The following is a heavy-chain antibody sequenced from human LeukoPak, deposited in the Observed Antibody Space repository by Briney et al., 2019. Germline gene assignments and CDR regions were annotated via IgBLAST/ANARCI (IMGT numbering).Heavy chain of an antibody. J-gene: IGHJ6*03. CDR3: ARDSHSGSWPYMDV. CDR2: IKQDGSEK. CDR1: GFTFSAYW. V-gene: IGHV3-7*01. Sequence: GGSLRLSCAASGFTFSAYWMSWVRQAPGKGLEWVANIKQDGSEKYYVDSVKGRFTISRDNAKNSLYLQMNSLRAEDTAVYYCARDSHSGSWPYMDVWGKGTTVTVSS. D-gene: IGHD6-13*01.